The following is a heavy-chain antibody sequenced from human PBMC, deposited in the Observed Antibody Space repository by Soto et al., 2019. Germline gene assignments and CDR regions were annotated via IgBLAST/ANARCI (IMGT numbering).Heavy chain of an antibody. J-gene: IGHJ6*02. CDR2: IYNSGST. D-gene: IGHD1-20*01. Sequence: SETLSLTCTVSGDSISSYYWSWIRQSPGKGLEWIGYIYNSGSTNYNPSLKSRVTISVDTSKNQFSLNLSSVTTADTAVYYCARGDGITSRYSYYGMDVWGQGTTVTVSS. CDR1: GDSISSYY. CDR3: ARGDGITSRYSYYGMDV. V-gene: IGHV4-59*01.